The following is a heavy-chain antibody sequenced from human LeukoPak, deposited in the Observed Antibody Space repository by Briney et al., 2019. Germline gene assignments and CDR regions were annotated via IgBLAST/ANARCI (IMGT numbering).Heavy chain of an antibody. CDR2: ISGSGGST. Sequence: GGSLRLSCAASGFTFSSYAMSWVRQAPGKGLGWVSAISGSGGSTYYADSVKGRFTISRDNSKNTLYLQMNSLRAEDTAVYYCAKGIRPYDFWSGYLDYWGQGTLVTVSS. CDR3: AKGIRPYDFWSGYLDY. D-gene: IGHD3-3*01. V-gene: IGHV3-23*01. J-gene: IGHJ4*02. CDR1: GFTFSSYA.